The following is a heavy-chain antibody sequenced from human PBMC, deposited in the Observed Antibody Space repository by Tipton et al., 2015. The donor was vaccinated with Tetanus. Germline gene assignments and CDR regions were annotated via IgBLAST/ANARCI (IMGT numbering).Heavy chain of an antibody. CDR3: ARLYCSGGSCYPNWFDP. Sequence: TLSLTCAVYGGSFSGYYWSWIRQPPGKGLEWIGEINHSGSTNYNPSLKSRVTISVDTSKNQFSLKLSSVTAADTAVYYCARLYCSGGSCYPNWFDPWGQGTLVTVSS. V-gene: IGHV4-34*01. CDR2: INHSGST. J-gene: IGHJ5*02. D-gene: IGHD2-15*01. CDR1: GGSFSGYY.